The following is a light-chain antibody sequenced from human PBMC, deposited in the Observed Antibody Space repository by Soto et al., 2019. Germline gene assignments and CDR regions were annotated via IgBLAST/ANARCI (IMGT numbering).Light chain of an antibody. CDR2: GAS. Sequence: IVLTHSPGTLSLSPWERATLSCRASQSVSSSYLAWYQQKPGQAPRLLIYGASSRATGIPDRFSGSGSGTDFTLTISRLEPEDFAVYYCQQYGGSPLTFGQGTRLEIK. J-gene: IGKJ5*01. CDR3: QQYGGSPLT. CDR1: QSVSSSY. V-gene: IGKV3-20*01.